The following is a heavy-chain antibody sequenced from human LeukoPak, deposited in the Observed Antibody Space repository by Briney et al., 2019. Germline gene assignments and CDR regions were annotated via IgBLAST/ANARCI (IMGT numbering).Heavy chain of an antibody. CDR3: ARLAAARPYDY. J-gene: IGHJ4*02. CDR2: INPNSGGT. D-gene: IGHD6-13*01. Sequence: VASVKVSCKSSGYTFTGYYMHWVRQAPGQGLEWMGWINPNSGGTNYAQKFQGRVTMTRDTSISTAYMELSRLRSDDTAVYYCARLAAARPYDYWGQGTLVTVSS. CDR1: GYTFTGYY. V-gene: IGHV1-2*02.